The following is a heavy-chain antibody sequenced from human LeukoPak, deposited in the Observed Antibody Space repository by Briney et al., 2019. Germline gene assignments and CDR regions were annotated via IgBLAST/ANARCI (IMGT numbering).Heavy chain of an antibody. D-gene: IGHD1-26*01. CDR2: IYTSGST. V-gene: IGHV4-4*07. J-gene: IGHJ4*02. CDR1: GGSITNYY. CDR3: ARDHWTGSYQFDS. Sequence: SETLYLTRSVSGGSITNYYWSWFRQPAGKGLEWIGRIYTSGSTNYHPSLKSRVTLSVDTSKNQFSLKLTSVTAADTAVYYCARDHWTGSYQFDSWGQGTLVTVSS.